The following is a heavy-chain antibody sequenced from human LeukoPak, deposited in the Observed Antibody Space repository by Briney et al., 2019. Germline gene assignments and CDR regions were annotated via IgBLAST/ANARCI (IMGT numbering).Heavy chain of an antibody. D-gene: IGHD3-9*01. CDR2: IWYDGGNK. J-gene: IGHJ3*02. CDR1: GFTFSSYG. V-gene: IGHV3-33*01. Sequence: PGGSLRLSCAASGFTFSSYGMHWVRQAPGKGLEWVAVIWYDGGNKYYADSVKGRFTISRDNSKNALYLQMNSLRAEDTAVYYCARDQFVLRYFDWLSPGLDAFDIWGQGTMVTVSS. CDR3: ARDQFVLRYFDWLSPGLDAFDI.